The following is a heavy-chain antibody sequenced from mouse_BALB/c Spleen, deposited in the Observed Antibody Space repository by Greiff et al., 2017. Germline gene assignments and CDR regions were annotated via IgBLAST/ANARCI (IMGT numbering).Heavy chain of an antibody. V-gene: IGHV5-17*02. D-gene: IGHD2-14*01. J-gene: IGHJ4*01. CDR3: ARSLYYRYDGYAMDY. CDR2: ISSGSSTI. CDR1: GFTFSSFG. Sequence: EVMLVESGGGLVQPGGSRKLSCAASGFTFSSFGMHWVRQAPEKGLEWVAYISSGSSTIYYADTVKGRFTISRDNPKNTLFLQMTSLRSEDTAMYYCARSLYYRYDGYAMDYWGQGTSVTVSS.